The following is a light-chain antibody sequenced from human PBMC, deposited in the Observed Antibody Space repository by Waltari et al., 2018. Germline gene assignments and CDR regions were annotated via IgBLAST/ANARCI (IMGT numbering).Light chain of an antibody. Sequence: QSVLTQPPSVSGAPGQGVTISCTGSSSNIGAGYDVHCYQQFPGPSPKLLIYHNSNRPSGVPDRFSGSKSCTSASLAITGLLAEDEADDYCQSFDSSLNAVLFGGGTKLTVL. CDR3: QSFDSSLNAVL. CDR1: SSNIGAGYD. V-gene: IGLV1-40*01. J-gene: IGLJ2*01. CDR2: HNS.